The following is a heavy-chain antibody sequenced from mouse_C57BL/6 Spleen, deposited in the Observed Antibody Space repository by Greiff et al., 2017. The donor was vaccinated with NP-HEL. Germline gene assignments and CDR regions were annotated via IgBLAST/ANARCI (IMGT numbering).Heavy chain of an antibody. J-gene: IGHJ1*03. CDR3: ARGYSNYRYFDV. D-gene: IGHD2-5*01. CDR1: GFTFSSYA. Sequence: EVHLVESGGGLVKPGGSLKLSCAASGFTFSSYAMSWVRQTPEKRLEWVATISDGGSYTYYPDNVKGRFTISRDNAKNHLYLQMSHLKSEGTAMYYCARGYSNYRYFDVWGTGTTVTVSS. CDR2: ISDGGSYT. V-gene: IGHV5-4*01.